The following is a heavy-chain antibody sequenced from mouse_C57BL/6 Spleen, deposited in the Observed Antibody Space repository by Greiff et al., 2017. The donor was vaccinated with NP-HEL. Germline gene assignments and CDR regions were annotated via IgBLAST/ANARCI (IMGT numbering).Heavy chain of an antibody. CDR1: GYTFTNYW. CDR2: IYPGGGYT. CDR3: ARELRQGLGYFDY. Sequence: QVQLKESGAELVRPGTSVKMSCKASGYTFTNYWIGWAKQRPGHGLEWIGDIYPGGGYTNYNEKFKGKATLTADKSSSTAYMQFSSLTSEDSAIYYCARELRQGLGYFDYWGQGTTLTVSS. J-gene: IGHJ2*01. V-gene: IGHV1-63*01. D-gene: IGHD2-4*01.